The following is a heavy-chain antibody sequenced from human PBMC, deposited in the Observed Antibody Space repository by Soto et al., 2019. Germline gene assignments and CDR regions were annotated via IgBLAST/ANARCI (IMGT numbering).Heavy chain of an antibody. Sequence: SETLSLTCAVYGGSFSGYYWSWIRQPPGKGLEWIGEINHSGSTNYNPSLKSRVTISVDTSKNQFSLKLSSVTAADTAVYYCARGRSGLYGSGAWDYWGQGTLVTVS. CDR1: GGSFSGYY. V-gene: IGHV4-34*01. CDR3: ARGRSGLYGSGAWDY. CDR2: INHSGST. D-gene: IGHD3-10*01. J-gene: IGHJ4*02.